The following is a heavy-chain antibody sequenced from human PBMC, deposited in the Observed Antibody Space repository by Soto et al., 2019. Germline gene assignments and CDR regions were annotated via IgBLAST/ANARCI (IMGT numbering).Heavy chain of an antibody. Sequence: QVQLVESGGGVVQPGRSLRLSCAASGFTFSSYGMHWVRQAPGKGLEWVAVIIYDGSTKYYADSVKGRFTISRDNSKSTLYLQINILRAEDTAVYYCAKDRMGAGVRGYFDYWGQGTLVTVSS. D-gene: IGHD3-10*01. V-gene: IGHV3-30*18. CDR3: AKDRMGAGVRGYFDY. CDR1: GFTFSSYG. CDR2: IIYDGSTK. J-gene: IGHJ4*02.